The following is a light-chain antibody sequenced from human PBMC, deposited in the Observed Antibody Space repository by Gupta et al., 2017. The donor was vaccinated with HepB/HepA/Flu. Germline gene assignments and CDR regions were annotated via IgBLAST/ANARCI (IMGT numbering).Light chain of an antibody. CDR1: QSVATY. V-gene: IGKV1-39*01. CDR2: TSS. CDR3: PQTHSEFS. Sequence: DIQLPQSPSSLSASVGDSVTITCRTSQSVATYLNWSQQKPGEAPKLLVHTSSILQSGVPSRCSGNGYKTQFILTIRNVHPEESSTYYCPQTHSEFSCGQGTKLEIK. J-gene: IGKJ2*03.